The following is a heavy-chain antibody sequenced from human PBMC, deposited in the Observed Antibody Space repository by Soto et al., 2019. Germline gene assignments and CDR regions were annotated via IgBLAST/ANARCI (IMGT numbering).Heavy chain of an antibody. Sequence: ETLSLTCAVYGGSFSGYYWSWIRQPPGKGLEWIGEINHSGSTNYNPSLKSRVTISVDTSKNQFSLKLSSVTAADTAVYYCARRHLSSSWYNRAFDIWGQGTMVTVSS. CDR2: INHSGST. D-gene: IGHD6-13*01. CDR1: GGSFSGYY. CDR3: ARRHLSSSWYNRAFDI. J-gene: IGHJ3*02. V-gene: IGHV4-34*01.